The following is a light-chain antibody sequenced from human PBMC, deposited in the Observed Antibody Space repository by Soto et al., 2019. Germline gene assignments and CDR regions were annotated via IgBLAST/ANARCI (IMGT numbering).Light chain of an antibody. J-gene: IGKJ4*01. Sequence: DIQLTQSPSFLSASVGDRVTITCRASQGISSYLAWYQQKLGKAPKLLIYVASSLQSGVPSRFSGSGSGTEFTLTISSLRPEDFATYYCQQFNSYPLTFGGGTKVEIK. V-gene: IGKV1-9*01. CDR1: QGISSY. CDR3: QQFNSYPLT. CDR2: VAS.